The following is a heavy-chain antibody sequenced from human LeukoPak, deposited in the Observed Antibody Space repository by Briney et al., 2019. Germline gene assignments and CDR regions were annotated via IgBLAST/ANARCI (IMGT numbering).Heavy chain of an antibody. V-gene: IGHV1-18*04. Sequence: ASVKVSCKTSGYRFTGYYMHWVRQAPGQGLEWMGWISAYNGNTNYAQKLQGRVTMTTDTSTSTAYMELRSLRSDDTAVYYCARVPLGYFDYWGQGTLVTVSS. CDR2: ISAYNGNT. CDR3: ARVPLGYFDY. CDR1: GYRFTGYY. J-gene: IGHJ4*02.